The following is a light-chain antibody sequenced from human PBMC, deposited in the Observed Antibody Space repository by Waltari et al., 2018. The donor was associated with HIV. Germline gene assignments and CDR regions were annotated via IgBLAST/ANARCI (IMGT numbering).Light chain of an antibody. CDR1: NSAIGGYNY. Sequence: QSALTQPASVSGSPGRSITISCTGTNSAIGGYNYVSWYQQHPGRAPKLILYHVTTRPAGGSDSYSGSKAGNTASLTISGLRAEDEADYNSSSYASNAYVVFGGGTKLTGL. J-gene: IGLJ2*01. V-gene: IGLV2-14*01. CDR3: SSYASNAYVV. CDR2: HVT.